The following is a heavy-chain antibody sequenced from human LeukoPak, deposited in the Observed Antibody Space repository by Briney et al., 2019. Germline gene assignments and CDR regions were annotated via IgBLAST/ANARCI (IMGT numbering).Heavy chain of an antibody. CDR2: ISSSSSYT. D-gene: IGHD3-10*01. Sequence: GGSLRLSCAASGFTFSDYYMSWIRQAPGKGLEWVSYISSSSSYTNYADSVKGRFTISRDNAKNSLYLQMNSLRAEDTAVYYWARADQCFGLDYWARGPLATVSS. CDR3: ARADQCFGLDY. CDR1: GFTFSDYY. V-gene: IGHV3-11*06. J-gene: IGHJ4*02.